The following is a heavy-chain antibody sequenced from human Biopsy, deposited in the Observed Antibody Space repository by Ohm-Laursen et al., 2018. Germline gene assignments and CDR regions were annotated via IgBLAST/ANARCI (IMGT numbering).Heavy chain of an antibody. CDR1: GSTLSSYS. J-gene: IGHJ6*02. CDR3: ARSRGSSGIATIYYYGMDV. V-gene: IGHV3-21*01. Sequence: SLRLSCSASGSTLSSYSMNWVRQTPGKGLEWVSTISSSSDNIYYVDSVKGRFTISRDNAKNSLYLQMNSLRAEDTAVYYCARSRGSSGIATIYYYGMDVWGQGTTVTVSS. D-gene: IGHD3-10*01. CDR2: ISSSSDNI.